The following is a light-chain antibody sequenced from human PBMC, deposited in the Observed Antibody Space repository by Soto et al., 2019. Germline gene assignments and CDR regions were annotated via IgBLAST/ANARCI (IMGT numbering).Light chain of an antibody. CDR1: SSDVGGYNR. V-gene: IGLV2-14*01. CDR2: EVT. Sequence: QSALTQPASVSGSPGQSIAISCTGTSSDVGGYNRVSWYQQHPGKVPKVMIYEVTNRPSGVSNRFSGSKSGNTASLSISGLQAEDEADYYCSSYTIDSSVVFGGGTQLTVL. J-gene: IGLJ3*02. CDR3: SSYTIDSSVV.